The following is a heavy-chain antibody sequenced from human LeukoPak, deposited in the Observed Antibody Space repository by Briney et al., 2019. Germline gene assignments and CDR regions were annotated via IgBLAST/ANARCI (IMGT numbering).Heavy chain of an antibody. J-gene: IGHJ4*02. V-gene: IGHV3-30*18. Sequence: PGRSLRLSCTASGFTFSNYGMHWVRQAPGKGLEWVALISYDGSNKYYADSVKGRFTISRDNSKNTLFLQMNSLRAEDTAMYYCAKLFYPGYWGQGTLVTVSS. CDR3: AKLFYPGY. CDR2: ISYDGSNK. D-gene: IGHD2/OR15-2a*01. CDR1: GFTFSNYG.